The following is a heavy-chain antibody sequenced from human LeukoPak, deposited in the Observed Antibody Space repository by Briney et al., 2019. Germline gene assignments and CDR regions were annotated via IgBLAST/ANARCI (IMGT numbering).Heavy chain of an antibody. CDR2: INPSGGST. J-gene: IGHJ5*02. CDR1: GYTFTSYY. Sequence: GASVKVSCKASGYTFTSYYMHWVRQAPGQGLEWMGIINPSGGSTSYAQKFQGRVTMTRDTSTSTAYMELRSLRSDDTAVYYCARDRWGLNWFDPWGQGTLVTVSS. CDR3: ARDRWGLNWFDP. D-gene: IGHD7-27*01. V-gene: IGHV1-46*01.